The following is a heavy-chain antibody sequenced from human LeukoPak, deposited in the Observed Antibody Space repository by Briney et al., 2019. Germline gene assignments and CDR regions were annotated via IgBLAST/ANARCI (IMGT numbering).Heavy chain of an antibody. CDR1: VFTFSSYS. V-gene: IGHV3-21*01. D-gene: IGHD1-26*01. Sequence: MPGGSLRLSCAASVFTFSSYSMNCGRRAPGKGLEWVSSIDSSSSYIYYADSLQGRITICRDNGKNSVYLQTNSLTVEHTALYYCATDLVGAYHPLESSGPGNLGTVSS. CDR3: ATDLVGAYHPLES. J-gene: IGHJ4*02. CDR2: IDSSSSYI.